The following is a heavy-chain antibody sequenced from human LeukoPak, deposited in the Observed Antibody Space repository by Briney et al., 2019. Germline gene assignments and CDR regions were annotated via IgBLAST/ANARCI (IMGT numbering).Heavy chain of an antibody. J-gene: IGHJ5*02. CDR1: GYTFTGYY. V-gene: IGHV1-2*02. CDR2: INPNTGDT. Sequence: ASMKVSCTASGYTFTGYYMHLVRQAPGQGLEWMGWINPNTGDTNYAQKFQGRVTMTRDTSISTAYMELSSLRSDDTAVYYCARGAGYDFWSGYRNWFDPWGQGTLVTVSS. CDR3: ARGAGYDFWSGYRNWFDP. D-gene: IGHD3-3*01.